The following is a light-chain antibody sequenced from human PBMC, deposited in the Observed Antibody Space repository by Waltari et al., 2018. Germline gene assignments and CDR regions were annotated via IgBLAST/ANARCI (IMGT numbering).Light chain of an antibody. CDR3: QQYDNYWT. J-gene: IGKJ1*01. Sequence: IQMTQSPSTLSASVGDRVPIPCRASPSISNWLAWYQQKPGKAPKLLIYKASNLESGVPSRFSGSGSGTEFTLTISSLQPDDFATYYCQQYDNYWTFGQGTKVEI. CDR1: PSISNW. CDR2: KAS. V-gene: IGKV1-5*03.